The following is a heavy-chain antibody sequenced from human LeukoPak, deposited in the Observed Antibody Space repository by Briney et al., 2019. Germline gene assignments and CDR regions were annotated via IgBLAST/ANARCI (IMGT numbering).Heavy chain of an antibody. V-gene: IGHV3-30*18. CDR1: GLTFSSYG. CDR3: ANSPYYYDSSGYYLGY. D-gene: IGHD3-22*01. J-gene: IGHJ4*02. Sequence: PGGSLRLSCAASGLTFSSYGMHWVRQAPGKGLEWVAVISYDGSNKYYADSVKGRFTISRDNSKNTLYLQMNSLRAEDTAVYYCANSPYYYDSSGYYLGYWGQGTLVTVSS. CDR2: ISYDGSNK.